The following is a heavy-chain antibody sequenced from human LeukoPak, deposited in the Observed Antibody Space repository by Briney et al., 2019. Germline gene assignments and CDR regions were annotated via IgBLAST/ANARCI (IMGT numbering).Heavy chain of an antibody. Sequence: GGSLRLSCAVSGFTFSTKSMNWVRQAPGKGLEWVSYISSSSSTIYYADSVKGRFTISRDNAKNPLYLQMNSLRDEDTAVYYCARDRYTAMARPLDYWGQGTLVTVSS. D-gene: IGHD5-18*01. CDR2: ISSSSSTI. J-gene: IGHJ4*02. V-gene: IGHV3-48*02. CDR3: ARDRYTAMARPLDY. CDR1: GFTFSTKS.